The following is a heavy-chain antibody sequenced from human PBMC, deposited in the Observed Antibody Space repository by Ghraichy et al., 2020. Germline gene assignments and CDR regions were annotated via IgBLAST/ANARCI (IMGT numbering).Heavy chain of an antibody. CDR3: ARGGFANWFDP. CDR1: GSTFSSYS. Sequence: LSLTCAASGSTFSSYSMNWVRQAPGKGLEWVSSISSSSSYIYYADSLKGRFTISRDNAKNSLYLQMNSLRAEDTAVYYCARGGFANWFDPWGQGTLVTVSS. CDR2: ISSSSSYI. J-gene: IGHJ5*02. V-gene: IGHV3-21*01.